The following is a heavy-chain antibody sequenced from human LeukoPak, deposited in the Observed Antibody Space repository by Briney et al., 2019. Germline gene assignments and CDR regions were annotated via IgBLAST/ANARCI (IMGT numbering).Heavy chain of an antibody. D-gene: IGHD6-13*01. Sequence: GGSLRLSCAASGFTFDDYAMHWVRQAPGKGLEWVSLISWDGGSTYYADSVKGRFTISRDNSKNSLYLQMNSLRAEDTAVYYCAKDSTSSWIDTYYYYYYMDVWGKGTTVTISS. J-gene: IGHJ6*03. CDR2: ISWDGGST. V-gene: IGHV3-43D*03. CDR1: GFTFDDYA. CDR3: AKDSTSSWIDTYYYYYYMDV.